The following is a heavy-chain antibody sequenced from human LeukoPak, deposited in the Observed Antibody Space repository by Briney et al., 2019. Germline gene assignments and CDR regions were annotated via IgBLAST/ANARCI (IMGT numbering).Heavy chain of an antibody. Sequence: GGSLRLSCAASGFTFSTYNMNWVRQAPGKGLEWVSYISSSSTSMCYADSVKGRFTISRDNAKNSLYLQMNSLRAEDSAVYYCAREIPGGAVTLDYWGQGTLVTVSS. CDR3: AREIPGGAVTLDY. CDR1: GFTFSTYN. D-gene: IGHD1-26*01. V-gene: IGHV3-48*04. J-gene: IGHJ4*02. CDR2: ISSSSTSM.